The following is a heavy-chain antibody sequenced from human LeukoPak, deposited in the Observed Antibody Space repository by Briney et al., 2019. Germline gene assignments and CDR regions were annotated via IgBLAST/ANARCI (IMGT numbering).Heavy chain of an antibody. V-gene: IGHV4-4*02. Sequence: PSGTLSLTCAVSGGSISSSNWWSWVRQPPGKGLEWIGEIYHSGSTNYNPSLKSRVTISVDKSKNQFSLKLSSVTAADTAVYYCARADVEMATIRAFDNWGQGTMVTVSS. CDR1: GGSISSSNW. D-gene: IGHD5-24*01. CDR2: IYHSGST. J-gene: IGHJ3*02. CDR3: ARADVEMATIRAFDN.